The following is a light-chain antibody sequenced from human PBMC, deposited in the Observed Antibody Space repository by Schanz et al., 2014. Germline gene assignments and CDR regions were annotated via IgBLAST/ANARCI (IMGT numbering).Light chain of an antibody. CDR2: DVN. V-gene: IGLV2-23*02. J-gene: IGLJ3*02. CDR1: SSDVGSYDL. CDR3: SSYAGSINWV. Sequence: QSALTQPASVSGSPGQSTTISCIGTSSDVGSYDLVSWYQHHPGKAPKIIIYDVNNRPSGVSNRFSGSKSANTASLTISGLQAEDEADYYCSSYAGSINWVFGGGTKLTVL.